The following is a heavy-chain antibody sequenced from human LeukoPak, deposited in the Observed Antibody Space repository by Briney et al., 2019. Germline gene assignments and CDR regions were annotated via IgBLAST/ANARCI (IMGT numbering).Heavy chain of an antibody. CDR1: GFTFSSYA. J-gene: IGHJ3*02. D-gene: IGHD2-15*01. CDR2: ISGRGGST. CDR3: ATGGGSDAFDM. V-gene: IGHV3-23*01. Sequence: GGSLRLSCAASGFTFSSYAMSCVRQAPGKGLEWVSAISGRGGSTYSADSVKGRFTISRDIPKNTVYLQMNSLRADDTAIYYCATGGGSDAFDMWGQGTMVTVSS.